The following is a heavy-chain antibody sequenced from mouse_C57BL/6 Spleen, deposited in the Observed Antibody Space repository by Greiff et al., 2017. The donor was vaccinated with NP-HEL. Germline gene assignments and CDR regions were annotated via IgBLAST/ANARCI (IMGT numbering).Heavy chain of an antibody. CDR2: IDPSDSYT. J-gene: IGHJ2*01. V-gene: IGHV1-50*01. CDR3: ARGPYRCYFDY. D-gene: IGHD2-10*01. CDR1: GYTFTSYW. Sequence: QVQLKQPGAELVKPGASVKLSCKASGYTFTSYWMQWVKQRPGQGLEWIGEIDPSDSYTNYNQKFKGKATLTVDTSSSTAYMQLSSLTSEDSAVYYCARGPYRCYFDYWGQGTTLTVSS.